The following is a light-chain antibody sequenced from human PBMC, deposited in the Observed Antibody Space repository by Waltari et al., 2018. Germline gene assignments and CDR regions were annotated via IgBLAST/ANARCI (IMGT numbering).Light chain of an antibody. Sequence: QSALTQPASVSGSPGQSITISCTATTRDIGTYNIISLYQQYPGRVPKLIIYEATRRPSWVSDRFSGSKSGNTASLTISGLQAEDEANYYCCSYTGTTTFLLFGGGTKLTVL. V-gene: IGLV2-23*02. CDR2: EAT. CDR3: CSYTGTTTFLL. CDR1: TRDIGTYNI. J-gene: IGLJ2*01.